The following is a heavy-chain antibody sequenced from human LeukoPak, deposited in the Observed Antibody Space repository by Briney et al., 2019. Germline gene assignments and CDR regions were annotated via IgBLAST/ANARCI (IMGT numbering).Heavy chain of an antibody. V-gene: IGHV3-23*01. Sequence: GGSLRLSCAASGFTFSSYAMSWVRQAPGKGLEWVSAISGSGGSTYYADSVKGRFTISRDNSKNTLYLQMNSLRAEDAAVYFCAKAPVTSCRGAYCYPFDSWGQGTLVTVSS. J-gene: IGHJ4*02. CDR2: ISGSGGST. D-gene: IGHD2-21*01. CDR1: GFTFSSYA. CDR3: AKAPVTSCRGAYCYPFDS.